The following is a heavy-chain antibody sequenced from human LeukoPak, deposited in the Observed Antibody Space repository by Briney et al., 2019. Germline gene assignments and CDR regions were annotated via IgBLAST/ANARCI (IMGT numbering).Heavy chain of an antibody. Sequence: GGSLRLSCAASGFTFSSYAMSWVRQAPGKGLEWVSGISGSDGSTYYADSVKGRFTISRDYSKNTLYVQMNSLRAEGTAVYYCAKARGFCSGGSCYNPFDPWGQGTLVTVSS. D-gene: IGHD2-15*01. CDR2: ISGSDGST. CDR3: AKARGFCSGGSCYNPFDP. J-gene: IGHJ5*02. CDR1: GFTFSSYA. V-gene: IGHV3-23*01.